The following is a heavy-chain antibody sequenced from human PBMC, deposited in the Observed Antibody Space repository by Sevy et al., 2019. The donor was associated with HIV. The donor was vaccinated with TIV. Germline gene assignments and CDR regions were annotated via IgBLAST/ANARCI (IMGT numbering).Heavy chain of an antibody. CDR3: ARDRGGARYYYGIDV. V-gene: IGHV3-13*01. Sequence: GGSLRLSCAASGFTFSSYEMHWVRQATGKGLEWVSAIGTAGDTYYPGSVKGRFTISRENAKNSLYLQMNSLRAGDTAVYYCARDRGGARYYYGIDVWGQGTTVTVSS. D-gene: IGHD1-26*01. CDR2: IGTAGDT. J-gene: IGHJ6*02. CDR1: GFTFSSYE.